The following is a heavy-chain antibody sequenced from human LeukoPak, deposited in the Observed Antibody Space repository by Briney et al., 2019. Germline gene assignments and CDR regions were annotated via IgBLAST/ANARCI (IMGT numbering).Heavy chain of an antibody. J-gene: IGHJ4*02. CDR1: GYTFTSYD. V-gene: IGHV1-8*03. CDR2: MNPNSGNT. CDR3: ARGDFSSSKLSLYFDY. Sequence: ASVKVSCKASGYTFTSYDINWVRPATGQGLEWMGWMNPNSGNTDYAQRFQGRVTITRNTSINTAYMELSSLRFEDTAVYYCARGDFSSSKLSLYFDYWGQGILVTVSS.